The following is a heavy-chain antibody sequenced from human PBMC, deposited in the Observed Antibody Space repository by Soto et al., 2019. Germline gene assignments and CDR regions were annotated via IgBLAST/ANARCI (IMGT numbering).Heavy chain of an antibody. D-gene: IGHD2-15*01. Sequence: HPGGSLRLSCAASGFTFSSYAMSWVRQAPGKGLEWVSAISGSGGSTYYADSVKGRFTISRDNSKNTLYLQMNSLRAEDTAVYYCEKKDIIGWRLRYNWFDPWCQAILVSVS. CDR3: EKKDIIGWRLRYNWFDP. J-gene: IGHJ5*02. V-gene: IGHV3-23*01. CDR2: ISGSGGST. CDR1: GFTFSSYA.